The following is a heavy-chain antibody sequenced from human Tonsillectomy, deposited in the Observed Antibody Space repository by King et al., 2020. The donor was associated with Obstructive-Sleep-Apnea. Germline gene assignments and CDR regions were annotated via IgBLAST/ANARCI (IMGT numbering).Heavy chain of an antibody. D-gene: IGHD2-15*01. J-gene: IGHJ6*02. CDR2: IYPRDSDT. V-gene: IGHV5-51*01. Sequence: VQLVESGAEVKKPGESLKISCKGSGYTFTSYWIGWVRQMPGKGLEWMGIIYPRDSDTKYSPSFQGQVTISVDKSISTAYLQWSSLKASDTAMYYCARHGETGYCSGDTCYDYFYGMDVWGQGTTVTVSS. CDR3: ARHGETGYCSGDTCYDYFYGMDV. CDR1: GYTFTSYW.